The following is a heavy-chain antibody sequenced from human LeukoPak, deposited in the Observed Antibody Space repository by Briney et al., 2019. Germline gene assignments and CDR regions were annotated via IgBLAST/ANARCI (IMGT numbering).Heavy chain of an antibody. J-gene: IGHJ4*02. V-gene: IGHV3-53*01. CDR2: IYSDGAT. D-gene: IGHD4-23*01. CDR3: ARSNYGGLDY. CDR1: GIIISNQY. Sequence: GGSLRLPCAASGIIISNQYLSWVRQAPGKGLEWVSIIYSDGATYFADSMKGRFTLFRDSSKNTLYLQMNNLRAEDTAVYYCARSNYGGLDYWGQGTLVTVSS.